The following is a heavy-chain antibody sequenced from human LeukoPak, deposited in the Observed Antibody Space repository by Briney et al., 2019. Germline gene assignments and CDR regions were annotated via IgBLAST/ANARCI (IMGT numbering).Heavy chain of an antibody. J-gene: IGHJ4*02. V-gene: IGHV3-11*05. D-gene: IGHD3-10*01. Sequence: GGSLRLSCAASGFTFSDYYMSWIRQAPGKGLEWVSYISSSSSYTNYADSVKGRFTISRDNAKNSLYLQMNSLRAEDTAVYYCASDNGMVRGATAHWGQGTLVTVSS. CDR3: ASDNGMVRGATAH. CDR1: GFTFSDYY. CDR2: ISSSSSYT.